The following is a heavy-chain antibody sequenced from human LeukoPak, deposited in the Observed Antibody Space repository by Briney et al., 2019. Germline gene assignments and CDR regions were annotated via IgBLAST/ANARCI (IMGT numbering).Heavy chain of an antibody. D-gene: IGHD1-26*01. CDR2: ISGSGGST. V-gene: IGHV3-23*01. J-gene: IGHJ4*02. CDR1: GFTFSSYS. CDR3: AKDVGKWESLHFFDY. Sequence: GGSLRLSCAASGFTFSSYSMNWVRQAPGKGLEWVSAISGSGGSTYYADSVKGRVTISRDNSKNTLFLQMNSLRAEDTAVYYCAKDVGKWESLHFFDYWGQGTLVTVSS.